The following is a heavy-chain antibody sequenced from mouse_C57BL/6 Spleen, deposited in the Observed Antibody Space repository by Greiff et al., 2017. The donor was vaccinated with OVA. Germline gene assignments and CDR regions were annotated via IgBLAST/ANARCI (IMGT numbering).Heavy chain of an antibody. CDR1: GYTFTSYW. J-gene: IGHJ3*01. CDR3: AIPFITTVPWFAD. Sequence: VQLQQPGTDLVKPGASVKLSCKASGYTFTSYWMHWVQQRPGQGLEWIGNINPSNGGTNYTEKFKSKATLTVDQSSSTAYMQLSSLTSEDSAVYYCAIPFITTVPWFADWGQGTLVTVSA. CDR2: INPSNGGT. V-gene: IGHV1-53*01. D-gene: IGHD1-1*01.